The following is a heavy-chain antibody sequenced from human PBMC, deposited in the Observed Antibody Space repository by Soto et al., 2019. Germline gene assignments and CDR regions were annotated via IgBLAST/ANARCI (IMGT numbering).Heavy chain of an antibody. CDR3: ARDPAEKPRLRYFAWTTKPPPIDY. J-gene: IGHJ4*02. CDR2: ISAYNGNT. D-gene: IGHD3-9*01. V-gene: IGHV1-18*01. CDR1: GYTFTSYG. Sequence: QVQLVQSGAAVKKPGATVKVSCKASGYTFTSYGISWVRQAPGQVLEWMGWISAYNGNTNYAQKLQGRVTITTDTATSTAYMELRSLRADDTAEHYCARDPAEKPRLRYFAWTTKPPPIDYWGQGTLVTVSS.